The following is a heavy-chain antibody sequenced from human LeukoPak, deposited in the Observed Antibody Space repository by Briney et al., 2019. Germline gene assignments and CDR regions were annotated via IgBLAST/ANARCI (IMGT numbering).Heavy chain of an antibody. D-gene: IGHD3-3*01. CDR1: GFTFSSYA. CDR3: ARFPYDFWSGSLDY. CDR2: ISGSGGST. V-gene: IGHV3-23*01. J-gene: IGHJ4*02. Sequence: GGSLRLSCAASGFTFSSYAMSWVRQAPGKGLEWVSGISGSGGSTYYADSVKGRFTISRDNSKNTLYLQMNSLRAEDTAVYHCARFPYDFWSGSLDYWGQGTLVTVSS.